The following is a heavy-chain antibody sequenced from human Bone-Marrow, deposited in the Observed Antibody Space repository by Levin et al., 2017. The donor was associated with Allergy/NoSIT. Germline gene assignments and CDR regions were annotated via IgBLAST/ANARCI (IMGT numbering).Heavy chain of an antibody. D-gene: IGHD3-16*02. J-gene: IGHJ3*02. V-gene: IGHV1-18*01. CDR3: ARNPYDYVWGSYRSNAFDI. CDR2: ISAYNGNT. CDR1: GYTFTSYG. Sequence: ASVKVSCKASGYTFTSYGISWVRQAPGQGLEWMGWISAYNGNTNYAQKLQGRVTMTTDTSTSTAYMELRSLRSDDTAVYYCARNPYDYVWGSYRSNAFDIWGQGTMVTVSS.